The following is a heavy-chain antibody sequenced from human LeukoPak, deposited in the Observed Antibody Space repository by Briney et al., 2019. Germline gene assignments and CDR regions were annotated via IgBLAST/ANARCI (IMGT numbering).Heavy chain of an antibody. V-gene: IGHV3-7*01. CDR2: IKQDGSDK. J-gene: IGHJ4*02. D-gene: IGHD5-12*01. Sequence: GDSLRLSCAASGFTFTKYWMTWVRQAPGKGLEWVGNIKQDGSDKNYMDSVKGRFTISRDNTKNSVYLQMSSLRAEDTAVYYCATEIVYSGYDVDYWGQGTLVTVSS. CDR1: GFTFTKYW. CDR3: ATEIVYSGYDVDY.